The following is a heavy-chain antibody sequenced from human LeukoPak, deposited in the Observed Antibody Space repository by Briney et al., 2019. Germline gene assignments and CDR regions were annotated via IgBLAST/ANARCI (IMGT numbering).Heavy chain of an antibody. CDR3: ARAPAPYYYGSGTPYGMDV. Sequence: GASVKVSCKASGYTFTGYYMHWVRQAPGQGLEWMGWINPNSGGTNYAQKFQGRVTMTRDTSISTAYMELSRLRSEDTAVYYCARAPAPYYYGSGTPYGMDVWGQGTTVTVSS. CDR1: GYTFTGYY. J-gene: IGHJ6*02. D-gene: IGHD3-10*01. CDR2: INPNSGGT. V-gene: IGHV1-2*02.